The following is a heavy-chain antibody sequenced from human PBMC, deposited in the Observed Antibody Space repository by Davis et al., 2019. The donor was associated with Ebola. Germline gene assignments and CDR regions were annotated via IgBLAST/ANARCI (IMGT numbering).Heavy chain of an antibody. CDR1: GFTFSNAW. CDR2: IKSKTDGGTT. Sequence: GESLKISCAASGFTFSNAWMSWVRQAPGKGLEWVGRIKSKTDGGTTDYAAPVKGRFTISRDDSKNTLYLQMNSLKTEDTAVYYCTTGRYSSGWFDVDYWGQGTLVTVSS. V-gene: IGHV3-15*01. D-gene: IGHD6-19*01. CDR3: TTGRYSSGWFDVDY. J-gene: IGHJ4*02.